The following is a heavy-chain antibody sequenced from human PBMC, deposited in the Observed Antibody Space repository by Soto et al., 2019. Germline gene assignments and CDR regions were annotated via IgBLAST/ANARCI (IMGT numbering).Heavy chain of an antibody. J-gene: IGHJ6*02. CDR3: ARHNDYSNYYYYGMDV. CDR2: IDPSDSYT. Sequence: LKISCKGSGYSFTSYWISWVRQMPGKGLEWMGRIDPSDSYTNYSPSFQGHVTISADKSISTAYLQWSSLKASDTAMYYCARHNDYSNYYYYGMDVWGQGTTVTVSS. CDR1: GYSFTSYW. V-gene: IGHV5-10-1*01. D-gene: IGHD4-4*01.